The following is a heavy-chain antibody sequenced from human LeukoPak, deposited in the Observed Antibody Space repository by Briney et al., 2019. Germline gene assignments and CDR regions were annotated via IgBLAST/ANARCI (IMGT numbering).Heavy chain of an antibody. D-gene: IGHD1-26*01. CDR2: ISSSSSYI. J-gene: IGHJ4*02. V-gene: IGHV3-21*01. CDR3: ARDTHSGSYYRGPRDFDY. CDR1: GFTFSNAW. Sequence: GGSLRLSCAASGFTFSNAWMSWVRQAPGKGLEWVSSISSSSSYIYYADSVKGRFTISRDNAKNSLYLQMNSLRAEDTAVYYCARDTHSGSYYRGPRDFDYWGQGTLVTVSS.